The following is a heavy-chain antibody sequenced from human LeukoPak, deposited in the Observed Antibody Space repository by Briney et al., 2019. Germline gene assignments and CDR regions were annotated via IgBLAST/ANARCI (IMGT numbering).Heavy chain of an antibody. D-gene: IGHD2-15*01. J-gene: IGHJ4*02. Sequence: PGGSLRLSCAASEFTFSSYSMNWVRQAPGKGLEWVSSISSTSSYIYYADSVKGRFTISRDNAKNSLYLQMNSLRAEDTAVYYCASMLGYCSGGSCSVVDYWGQGTLVTVSS. CDR2: ISSTSSYI. V-gene: IGHV3-21*01. CDR3: ASMLGYCSGGSCSVVDY. CDR1: EFTFSSYS.